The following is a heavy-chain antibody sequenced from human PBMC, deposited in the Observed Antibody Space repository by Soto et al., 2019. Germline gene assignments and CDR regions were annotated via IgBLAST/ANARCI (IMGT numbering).Heavy chain of an antibody. CDR2: IYWEDDK. Sequence: QITLKESGPPLVKPTQTLTLTCTFSGFSLSSTRMAVGWIRQPPGKALEWLALIYWEDDKRYSPFLKTRLTITKDTSKTQVVLTMSNMDPVDTARYYCAHIVVAGLGYYFDYWGQGTLVTVSS. J-gene: IGHJ4*02. D-gene: IGHD6-19*01. V-gene: IGHV2-5*02. CDR1: GFSLSSTRMA. CDR3: AHIVVAGLGYYFDY.